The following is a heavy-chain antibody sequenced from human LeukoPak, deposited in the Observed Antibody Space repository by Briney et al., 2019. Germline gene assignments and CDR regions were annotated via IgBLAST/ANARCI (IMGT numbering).Heavy chain of an antibody. Sequence: GGSLRLSCAASGFTFSSYAMHWVRQAPGKGLEYVSAISSNGGSTYYANSVKGRFTISRDNSKNTLYLQMGSLRAEDMAVYYCARDWKNRGSGSYYNSGDYYYMDVWGKGTTVTVSS. CDR1: GFTFSSYA. CDR2: ISSNGGST. V-gene: IGHV3-64*01. CDR3: ARDWKNRGSGSYYNSGDYYYMDV. D-gene: IGHD3-10*01. J-gene: IGHJ6*03.